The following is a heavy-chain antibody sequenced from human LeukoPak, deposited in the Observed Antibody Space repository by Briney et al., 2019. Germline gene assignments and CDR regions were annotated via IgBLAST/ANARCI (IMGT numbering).Heavy chain of an antibody. CDR3: AKDGGSGWAFDS. J-gene: IGHJ4*02. CDR2: ISHDGSNK. Sequence: PGRSLRLSCAASGFTFSSYAMHWVRQAPGKGLEWVAVISHDGSNKYYADSVKGRFTLSRDNSKNTLYLQMNNLRADDTAVYYCAKDGGSGWAFDSWGQGTLVTVSS. CDR1: GFTFSSYA. V-gene: IGHV3-30-3*01. D-gene: IGHD6-19*01.